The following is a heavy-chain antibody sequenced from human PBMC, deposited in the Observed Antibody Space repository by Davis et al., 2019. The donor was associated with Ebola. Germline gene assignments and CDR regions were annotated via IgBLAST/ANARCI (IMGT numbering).Heavy chain of an antibody. CDR1: GGSISSGGYS. Sequence: MPSETLSLTCTVSGGSISSGGYSWSWIRQPPGKGLEWIGYIYYSGSTYYNPSLKSRVTISVDTSKNQFSLKLTSVTAADTAVYYCARQKVTNAFDIWGQGTMVTISS. V-gene: IGHV4-30-4*07. J-gene: IGHJ3*02. CDR3: ARQKVTNAFDI. CDR2: IYYSGST.